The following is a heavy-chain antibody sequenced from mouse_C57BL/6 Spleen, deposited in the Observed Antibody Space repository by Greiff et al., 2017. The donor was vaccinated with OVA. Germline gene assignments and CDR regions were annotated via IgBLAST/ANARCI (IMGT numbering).Heavy chain of an antibody. CDR1: GYTFTEYT. CDR3: ARHEEDGSSFSMDY. Sequence: VQLQQSGAELVKPGASVKLSCKASGYTFTEYTIHWVKQRSGQGLEWIGWIYPGSGSIKYKEKVKDKSTLTADKYSSTVYMELSRLTSEDSAVYFYARHEEDGSSFSMDYWGQGTSVTVSS. D-gene: IGHD1-1*01. J-gene: IGHJ4*01. CDR2: IYPGSGSI. V-gene: IGHV1-62-2*01.